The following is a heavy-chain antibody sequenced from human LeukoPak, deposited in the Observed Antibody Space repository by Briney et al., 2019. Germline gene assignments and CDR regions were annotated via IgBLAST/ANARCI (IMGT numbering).Heavy chain of an antibody. Sequence: ASVKVSCKVSGYTLTELSMHRVRQAPGKGLEWMGGFDPEDGETIYAQKFQGRVTMTEDTSTDTAYMELSSLRSEDTAVYYCATDLDSSGYYYGFRMPFDYWGQGTLVTVSS. D-gene: IGHD3-22*01. CDR2: FDPEDGET. V-gene: IGHV1-24*01. CDR1: GYTLTELS. J-gene: IGHJ4*02. CDR3: ATDLDSSGYYYGFRMPFDY.